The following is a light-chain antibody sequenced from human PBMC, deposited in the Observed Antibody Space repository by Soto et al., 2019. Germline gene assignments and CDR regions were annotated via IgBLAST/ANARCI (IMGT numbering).Light chain of an antibody. CDR3: YSYTGSSTYV. J-gene: IGLJ1*01. CDR1: SSDVGAYNY. CDR2: DVS. V-gene: IGLV2-14*01. Sequence: QSALTQPASVSGSPGQSVTISCTGTSSDVGAYNYVSWYQQHPAKVPKLMIYDVSNRPSGVSDRFSGSKSGNTASLTISGLQAEDEADYYCYSYTGSSTYVFGTGTKVTVL.